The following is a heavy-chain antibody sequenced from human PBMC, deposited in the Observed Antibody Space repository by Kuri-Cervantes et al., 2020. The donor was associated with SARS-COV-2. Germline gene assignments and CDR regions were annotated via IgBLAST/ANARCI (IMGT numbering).Heavy chain of an antibody. D-gene: IGHD6-13*01. J-gene: IGHJ6*04. CDR1: GFTFSSYS. CDR2: ISSSSSYI. Sequence: GESLKISCAASGFTFSSYSMNWVRQAPGKGLEWVSSISSSSSYIYYADSVKGRFTISRDNAKNSLYLQMNSLRAEDTAVYYCARDGGPREQQLGVWGKRTTVTVSS. V-gene: IGHV3-21*01. CDR3: ARDGGPREQQLGV.